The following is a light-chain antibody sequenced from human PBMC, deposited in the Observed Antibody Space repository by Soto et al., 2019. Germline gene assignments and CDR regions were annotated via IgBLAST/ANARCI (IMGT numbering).Light chain of an antibody. J-gene: IGLJ1*01. CDR1: SSDVGSYNL. CDR2: EGS. Sequence: QSVLTQPASVSGSPGQSITISCTGTSSDVGSYNLVSWYQQHPGKAPKLMIYEGSKRPSGVSNRFSGSKSGNTASLTISGLQAEDEADCYCCSYAGSYTFYVFGTGTKVTVL. V-gene: IGLV2-23*01. CDR3: CSYAGSYTFYV.